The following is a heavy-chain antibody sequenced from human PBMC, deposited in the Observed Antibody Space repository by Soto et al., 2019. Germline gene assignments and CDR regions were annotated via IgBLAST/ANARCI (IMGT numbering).Heavy chain of an antibody. V-gene: IGHV4-39*01. Sequence: QLQLQESGPGLVKPSETLSLTCTVSGGSISSSSYYWGWIRQPPGKGLEWIGSVYYSGITYYNPSLRSRVTNSVVTSQNTFSLKLSSVTAADTAVYYCAAPVATNYPGIYYDYGMDVWGQGTTVTVSS. CDR2: VYYSGIT. D-gene: IGHD5-12*01. CDR3: AAPVATNYPGIYYDYGMDV. CDR1: GGSISSSSYY. J-gene: IGHJ6*02.